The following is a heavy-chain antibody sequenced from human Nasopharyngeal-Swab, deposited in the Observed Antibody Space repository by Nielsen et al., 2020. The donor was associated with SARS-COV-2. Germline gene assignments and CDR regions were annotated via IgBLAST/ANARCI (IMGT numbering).Heavy chain of an antibody. Sequence: RQAPGKGLEWIGYIYYSGSTYYNPSLKSRVTISVDTSKNQFSLKLSSVTAADTAVYYCARTERRSNDAFDIWGQGTMVTVSS. J-gene: IGHJ3*02. CDR3: ARTERRSNDAFDI. CDR2: IYYSGST. V-gene: IGHV4-39*01.